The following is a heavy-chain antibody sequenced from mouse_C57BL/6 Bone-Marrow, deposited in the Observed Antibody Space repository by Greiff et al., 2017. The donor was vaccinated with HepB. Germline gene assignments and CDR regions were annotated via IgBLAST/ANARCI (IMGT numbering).Heavy chain of an antibody. CDR1: GYSITSGYY. V-gene: IGHV3-6*01. J-gene: IGHJ2*01. CDR3: ARDSPYYYGSSYFDY. D-gene: IGHD1-1*01. Sequence: EVQLVESGPGLVKPSQSLSLTCSVTGYSITSGYYWNWIRQFPGNKLEWMGYISYDGSNNYNPSLKNRISITRDTSKNQFFLKLNSVTTEDTATYYCARDSPYYYGSSYFDYWGQGTTLTVSS. CDR2: ISYDGSN.